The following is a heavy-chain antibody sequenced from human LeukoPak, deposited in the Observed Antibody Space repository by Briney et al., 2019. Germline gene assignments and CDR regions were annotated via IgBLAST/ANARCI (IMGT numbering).Heavy chain of an antibody. CDR3: ARDNSVGDNAWWFDP. J-gene: IGHJ5*02. V-gene: IGHV1-46*01. CDR2: INPTGGST. CDR1: GYTFTSYY. D-gene: IGHD1-26*01. Sequence: ASVKVSSKASGYTFTSYYMHWVRQAPGQGLEWMGLINPTGGSTGYAQKFQGRVTMTRDMSTSTDYMELSSLRSEDTAIYYCARDNSVGDNAWWFDPWGQGTLVTVSS.